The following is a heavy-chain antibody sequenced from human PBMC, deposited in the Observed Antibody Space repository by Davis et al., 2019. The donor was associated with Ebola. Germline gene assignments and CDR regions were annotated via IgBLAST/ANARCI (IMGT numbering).Heavy chain of an antibody. V-gene: IGHV4-34*01. Sequence: MPSETLSLTCAVYGGSFSGYYWSWIRQPPGKGLEWIGEINHIGSTNYNPSLQSRVTISVDTSKNQFSLKLSSVTAADTAVYSWARPTRYGARYGMDVWGQGTTVTVSS. J-gene: IGHJ6*02. CDR2: INHIGST. CDR1: GGSFSGYY. D-gene: IGHD4-17*01. CDR3: ARPTRYGARYGMDV.